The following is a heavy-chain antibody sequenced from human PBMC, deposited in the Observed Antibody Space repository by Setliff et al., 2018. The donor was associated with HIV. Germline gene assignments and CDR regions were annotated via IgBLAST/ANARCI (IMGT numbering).Heavy chain of an antibody. CDR2: INPNSGGT. Sequence: GASVKVSCKASGYTFTGYYMHWVRQAPGQGLEWMGWINPNSGGTNYAQKLQGRVTMTRDTSISTAYMELSSLRSEDTAVYYCARVRYCSGGSCYGGEYWFDPWGQGTLVTVSS. CDR3: ARVRYCSGGSCYGGEYWFDP. V-gene: IGHV1-2*02. D-gene: IGHD2-15*01. J-gene: IGHJ5*02. CDR1: GYTFTGYY.